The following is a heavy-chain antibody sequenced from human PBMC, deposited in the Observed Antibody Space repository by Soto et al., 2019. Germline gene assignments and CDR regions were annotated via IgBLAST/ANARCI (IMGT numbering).Heavy chain of an antibody. CDR1: GGSITSDYSC. Sequence: QVQLQESGPGLLKPSQTLSLTCTVSGGSITSDYSCWSWIRQPPGEGLEWIGHIFDSGTTYTNPSLRSQVAISLDTSKNHFSLTLSSVTAADTAVYYCARGPSGDKVHYWGQGALVTVSS. D-gene: IGHD7-27*01. CDR2: IFDSGTT. CDR3: ARGPSGDKVHY. J-gene: IGHJ4*02. V-gene: IGHV4-30-4*01.